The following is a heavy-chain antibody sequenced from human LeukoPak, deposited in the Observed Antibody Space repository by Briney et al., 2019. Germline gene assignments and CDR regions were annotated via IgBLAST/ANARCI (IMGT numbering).Heavy chain of an antibody. V-gene: IGHV3-53*04. CDR1: GFTFSSHA. CDR2: IYSGGST. Sequence: PGGSLRLSCAASGFTFSSHAMGWVRQAPGKGLEWVSVIYSGGSTYYADSVKGRFTISRHNSKNTLYLQMNSLRAEDTAVYYCARGRDGYNPTADYWGQGTLVTVSS. J-gene: IGHJ4*02. CDR3: ARGRDGYNPTADY. D-gene: IGHD5-12*01.